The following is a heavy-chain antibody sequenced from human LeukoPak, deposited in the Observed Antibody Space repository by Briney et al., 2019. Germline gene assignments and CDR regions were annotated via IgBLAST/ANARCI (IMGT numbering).Heavy chain of an antibody. CDR1: GGSIVSSGYS. D-gene: IGHD4-17*01. CDR3: ARINPYGVRKGWFDP. Sequence: SETLSLTCTVSGGSIVSSGYSWSWIRQPPGKGLEWIGYIYHGGNTYYNPSLSGRVTISVDRLKNQFSLKLSSVTAADTAVYYCARINPYGVRKGWFDPGGQGTLVTVSA. V-gene: IGHV4-30-2*01. J-gene: IGHJ5*02. CDR2: IYHGGNT.